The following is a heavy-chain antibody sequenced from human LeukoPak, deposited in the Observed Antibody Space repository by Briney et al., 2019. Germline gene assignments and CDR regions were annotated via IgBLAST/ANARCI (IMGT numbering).Heavy chain of an antibody. CDR1: GFTFDDYA. Sequence: GRSLRLSCAASGFTFDDYAMHWVRQAPGKGLEWVSGISWNSGSIGYADSVKGRFTISRDNAKNSLYLQMNSLRAEDTALHYCAKDTAYDILTGYYNYWGQGTLVTVSS. J-gene: IGHJ4*02. CDR2: ISWNSGSI. D-gene: IGHD3-9*01. V-gene: IGHV3-9*01. CDR3: AKDTAYDILTGYYNY.